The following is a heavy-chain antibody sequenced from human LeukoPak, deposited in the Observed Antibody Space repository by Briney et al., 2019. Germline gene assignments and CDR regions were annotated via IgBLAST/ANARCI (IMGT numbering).Heavy chain of an antibody. CDR2: INSDGSTT. V-gene: IGHV3-74*01. CDR1: GFTFSSYR. CDR3: ASYSASYSSSWY. D-gene: IGHD6-13*01. Sequence: PGGSLRLSCAASGFTFSSYRMHWVRQAPGKGLVWVSRINSDGSTTSYADSVKGRFTISRDNAKNTLYLQMNSLRAEDTAVYYCASYSASYSSSWYWGQGTLVTVSS. J-gene: IGHJ4*02.